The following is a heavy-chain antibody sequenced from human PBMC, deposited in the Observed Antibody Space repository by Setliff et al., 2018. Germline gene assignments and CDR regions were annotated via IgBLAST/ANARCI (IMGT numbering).Heavy chain of an antibody. V-gene: IGHV4-59*02. D-gene: IGHD2-2*01. CDR3: ARGRMRGSCSGPSCTYDPFDI. CDR2: VHDNGET. Sequence: SETLSLTCTVSGVSVASHYWSWIRQAPGTGLEWIAYVHDNGETNQNPSLKSRVTISVDTSKNQFSLKMTSVTAADTAIYYCARGRMRGSCSGPSCTYDPFDIWGQGTPVTVSS. CDR1: GVSVASHY. J-gene: IGHJ3*02.